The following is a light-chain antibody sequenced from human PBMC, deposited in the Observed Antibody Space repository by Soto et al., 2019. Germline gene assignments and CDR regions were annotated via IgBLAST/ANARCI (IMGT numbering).Light chain of an antibody. CDR3: CSYAGSSTLV. CDR1: SSDVGSYNL. CDR2: EGS. J-gene: IGLJ2*01. V-gene: IGLV2-23*01. Sequence: QSALTQPASVSGSPGQSITISCTGTSSDVGSYNLVSWYQQHPGKAPKLMIYEGSKRPSGVSNRFSGSKSGNTASLTSSGLQAEDEADYYCCSYAGSSTLVFGGGTKLTV.